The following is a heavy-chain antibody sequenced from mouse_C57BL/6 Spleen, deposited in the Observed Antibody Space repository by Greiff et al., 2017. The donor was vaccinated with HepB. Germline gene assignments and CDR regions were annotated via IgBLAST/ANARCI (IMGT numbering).Heavy chain of an antibody. V-gene: IGHV1-64*01. D-gene: IGHD1-1*01. CDR2: IHPNSGST. CDR1: GYTFTSYW. J-gene: IGHJ1*03. Sequence: VQLQQPGAELVKPGASVKLSCKASGYTFTSYWMHWVKQRPGQGLEWIGMIHPNSGSTNYNEKFKSKATLTVDKSSSTAYMQLSSLTSEDSAVYYCARRTVVEYFDVWGTGTTVTVSS. CDR3: ARRTVVEYFDV.